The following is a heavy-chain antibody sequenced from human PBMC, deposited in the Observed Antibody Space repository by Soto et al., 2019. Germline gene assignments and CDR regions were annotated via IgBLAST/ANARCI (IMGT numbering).Heavy chain of an antibody. Sequence: QVQLVQSGAEVKKPGASVKVSCKASGYTFTSYGINWVRQAPGRGLEWMGWINPGNGNTKYSQQCQGRVIIDRDTSANTAYMELSSLRSEDTAVYYCAGGGYFDSSNYLAYWGLGTLVTVSS. CDR3: AGGGYFDSSNYLAY. J-gene: IGHJ4*02. CDR2: INPGNGNT. CDR1: GYTFTSYG. D-gene: IGHD3-22*01. V-gene: IGHV1-3*01.